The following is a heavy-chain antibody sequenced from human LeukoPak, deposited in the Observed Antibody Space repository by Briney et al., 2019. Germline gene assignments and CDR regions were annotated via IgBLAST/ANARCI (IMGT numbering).Heavy chain of an antibody. CDR2: ISSSSSYI. Sequence: GGSLRLSCAASGFTFSSYSMNWVRQAPGKGLEWVSSISSSSSYIYYADSVKGRFTISRDNAKNSLYLQMNSLRAEDTAVYYCARERDYESEAFDYWGEGTLVTVSS. J-gene: IGHJ4*02. V-gene: IGHV3-21*01. CDR3: ARERDYESEAFDY. D-gene: IGHD4-17*01. CDR1: GFTFSSYS.